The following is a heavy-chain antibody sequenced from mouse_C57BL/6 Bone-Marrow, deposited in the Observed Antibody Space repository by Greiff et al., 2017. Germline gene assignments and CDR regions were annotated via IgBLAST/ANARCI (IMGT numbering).Heavy chain of an antibody. CDR1: GYTFTDHT. J-gene: IGHJ2*01. D-gene: IGHD2-3*01. CDR2: ISPRDGST. CDR3: ARRNHCVGYYGFFDY. V-gene: IGHV1-78*01. Sequence: QVQLQQSDAELVKPGASVKISCKVSGYTFTDHTIHWMKQRPEQGLEWIGYISPRDGSTKYNEKFKGKATLTADKSSSTAYMQLNSLTSEDSAVYFCARRNHCVGYYGFFDYWGQGTTLTVAS.